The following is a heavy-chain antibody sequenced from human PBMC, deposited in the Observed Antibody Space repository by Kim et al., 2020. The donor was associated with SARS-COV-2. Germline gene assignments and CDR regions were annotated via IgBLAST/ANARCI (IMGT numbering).Heavy chain of an antibody. J-gene: IGHJ4*02. D-gene: IGHD6-6*01. Sequence: GGSLRLSCVASGFTFSTYGMNWVRQAPGKGLQWVSYISSGGGSINYAVSVKGRFAISRDNAKNSLFLQMNSLRDEDTAVYYCTRGGAARPDFWGQGTLVTVSS. CDR1: GFTFSTYG. CDR3: TRGGAARPDF. V-gene: IGHV3-48*02. CDR2: ISSGGGSI.